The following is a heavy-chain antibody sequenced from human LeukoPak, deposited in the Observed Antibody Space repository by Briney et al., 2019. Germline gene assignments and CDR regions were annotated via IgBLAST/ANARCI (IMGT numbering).Heavy chain of an antibody. D-gene: IGHD3-3*01. V-gene: IGHV4-38-2*01. J-gene: IGHJ4*02. Sequence: PSETLSLTCAVSGYFISSGYYWGWIRQPPGKGLEWIGSIYHSGSTYYNPSLKSRVTISVDTSKNQFSLKLSSVTAADTAVYYCARLEGTIFGVVDFWGQGTLVTVSS. CDR1: GYFISSGYY. CDR3: ARLEGTIFGVVDF. CDR2: IYHSGST.